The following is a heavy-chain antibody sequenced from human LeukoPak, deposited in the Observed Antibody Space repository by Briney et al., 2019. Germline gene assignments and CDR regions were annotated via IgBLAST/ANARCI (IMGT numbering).Heavy chain of an antibody. CDR1: GFSLSTSGVG. D-gene: IGHD3-22*01. J-gene: IGHJ4*02. CDR3: ARCYYDSSGNYLTPFGY. CDR2: NYWDDDK. V-gene: IGHV2-5*02. Sequence: SGPTLVNPTQTLTLTCTFSGFSLSTSGVGVGWIRHPPSKALESLALNYWDDDKRYSPSLKSRLTITKDTYKNQVVLNMTNMDPVDTATYFCARCYYDSSGNYLTPFGYWGQGTLVTVSS.